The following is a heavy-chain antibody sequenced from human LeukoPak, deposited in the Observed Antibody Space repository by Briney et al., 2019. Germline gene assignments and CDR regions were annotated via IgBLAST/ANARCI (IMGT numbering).Heavy chain of an antibody. J-gene: IGHJ5*02. CDR3: ARHGNIVVVGAARGFDP. CDR1: GGSISSNGYS. CDR2: IYYSWNT. V-gene: IGHV4-39*01. Sequence: SETLSLTCTVSGGSISSNGYSWGWIRQPPGKGLEWIGTIYYSWNTYYNPSLDSRVTISVDTSKNQLSLKLSSVTAADTAFYYCARHGNIVVVGAARGFDPWGQGTLVTVSS. D-gene: IGHD2-15*01.